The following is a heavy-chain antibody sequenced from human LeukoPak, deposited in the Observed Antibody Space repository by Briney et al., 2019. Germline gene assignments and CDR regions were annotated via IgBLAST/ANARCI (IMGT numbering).Heavy chain of an antibody. J-gene: IGHJ4*02. CDR2: ISGSGGST. V-gene: IGHV3-23*01. D-gene: IGHD6-19*01. Sequence: PGGSLRLSCAASGFTFSSYAMSWVRQAPGKGLEWDSAISGSGGSTYYADSVKGRFTISRDNSKNTLYLQMNSLRAEDTAVYYCAKDLQSIAVAGILYWGQGTLVTVSS. CDR3: AKDLQSIAVAGILY. CDR1: GFTFSSYA.